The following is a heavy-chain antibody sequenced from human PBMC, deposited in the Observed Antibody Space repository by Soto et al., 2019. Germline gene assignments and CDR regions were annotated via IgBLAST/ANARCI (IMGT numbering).Heavy chain of an antibody. V-gene: IGHV4-39*01. Sequence: SETLSLTCTFSVGSISRSSSYCVWIRQPPWKGLQWLGSISSSAVTYYSPSLKSRVAISVDTSKNQFSLKLSSVTAADTAIYYCERYDSGHYGLDAGGQGTKVNV. CDR1: VGSISRSSSY. D-gene: IGHD4-17*01. CDR3: ERYDSGHYGLDA. J-gene: IGHJ6*02. CDR2: ISSSAVT.